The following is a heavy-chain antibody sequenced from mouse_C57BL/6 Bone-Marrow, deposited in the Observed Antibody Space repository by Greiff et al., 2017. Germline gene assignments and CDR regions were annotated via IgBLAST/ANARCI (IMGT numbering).Heavy chain of an antibody. CDR2: IYPGDGDT. Sequence: QVQLKESGPELVKPGASVKISCKASGYAFSSSWMNWVKQRPGTGLEWIGRIYPGDGDTNYNGKFKGKATLTADKSSRTAYMQLSSLTSEDSAVXFCARARNPYTMDYWGQGTSVTVSS. CDR1: GYAFSSSW. CDR3: ARARNPYTMDY. J-gene: IGHJ4*01. V-gene: IGHV1-82*01. D-gene: IGHD6-1*01.